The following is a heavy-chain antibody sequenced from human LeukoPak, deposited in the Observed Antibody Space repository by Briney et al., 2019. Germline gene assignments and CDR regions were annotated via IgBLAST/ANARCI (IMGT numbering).Heavy chain of an antibody. CDR3: ATTHSSYCSSTSCHPFDY. D-gene: IGHD2-2*01. CDR1: GFTFSSYA. CDR2: ISGSGGST. V-gene: IGHV3-23*01. J-gene: IGHJ4*02. Sequence: HSGGSLRLSCAASGFTFSSYAMSWVRQAPGKGLEWVSAISGSGGSTYYADSVKGRFTISRDNSKNTLYLQMNSLRAEDTAVYYCATTHSSYCSSTSCHPFDYWGQGTLVTVSS.